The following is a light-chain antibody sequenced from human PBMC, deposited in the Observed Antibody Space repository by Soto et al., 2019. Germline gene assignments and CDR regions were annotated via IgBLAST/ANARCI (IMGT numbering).Light chain of an antibody. J-gene: IGKJ2*01. CDR3: QVRTDWPPFKYT. Sequence: ETVMTQSPATLSVSPGDRVTLSCRASQSIGTNLLWLQQSPGQPPRLLISGASDRVAGVPDRFSGSGSGTDFTLTISGLQSEDCAVYYCQVRTDWPPFKYTFGQGTKLEVK. CDR2: GAS. CDR1: QSIGTN. V-gene: IGKV3-15*01.